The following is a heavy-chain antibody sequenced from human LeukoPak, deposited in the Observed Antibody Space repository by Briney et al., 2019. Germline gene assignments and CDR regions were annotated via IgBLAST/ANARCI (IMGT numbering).Heavy chain of an antibody. CDR1: GGTFSSYA. V-gene: IGHV1-69*13. D-gene: IGHD5-24*01. J-gene: IGHJ6*02. CDR3: ASLPPLVGYNDYHYYGMDV. CDR2: IIPIFGTA. Sequence: SVKVSCKASGGTFSSYAISWVRQAPGQGLEWMGGIIPIFGTANYAQKFQGRVTITADESTSTAYMELSSLRSEDTAVYYCASLPPLVGYNDYHYYGMDVWGQGTTVTVSS.